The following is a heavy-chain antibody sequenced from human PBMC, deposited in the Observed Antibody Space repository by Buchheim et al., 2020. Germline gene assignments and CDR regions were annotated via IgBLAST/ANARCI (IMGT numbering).Heavy chain of an antibody. CDR1: GGSVSSSAHH. V-gene: IGHV4-39*02. CDR3: TREKESSAES. Sequence: QLQLQESGPGLVKPSETLYLTCAVSGGSVSSSAHHWAWVRQPPEKGLEWIGSIYYTGTTYYNPSLRSRIAISVDTSKNLFSLEVNSVTAADTAVYYCTREKESSAESWGQGTL. J-gene: IGHJ5*02. CDR2: IYYTGTT. D-gene: IGHD6-25*01.